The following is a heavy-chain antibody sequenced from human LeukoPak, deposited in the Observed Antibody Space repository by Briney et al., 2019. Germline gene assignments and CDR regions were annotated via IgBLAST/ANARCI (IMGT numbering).Heavy chain of an antibody. Sequence: PGGSLRLSCAASAFSVGDNYMTWVRQAPGKGLQWVSLMYSVGTTFYAVSVKGRFTMSRASSKNTLYLQMNSLRVEDTAIYYFARGPSGYHNTGGQGTLVTVSS. J-gene: IGHJ4*02. CDR3: ARGPSGYHNT. CDR2: MYSVGTT. D-gene: IGHD5-12*01. V-gene: IGHV3-66*01. CDR1: AFSVGDNY.